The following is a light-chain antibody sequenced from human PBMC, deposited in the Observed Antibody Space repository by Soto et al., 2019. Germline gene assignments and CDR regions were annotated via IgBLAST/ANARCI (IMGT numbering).Light chain of an antibody. CDR3: QHYGASPWT. CDR1: QSGSGRF. J-gene: IGKJ1*01. Sequence: DIVLTQSPGPPSLSPGERATLSCRASQSGSGRFLAWYQQKPDQAPRLLIYAASIRATGIPDRFSGSVSGTDFTLTISRLEPEDFAVYYCQHYGASPWTFGQGTKVDIK. CDR2: AAS. V-gene: IGKV3-20*01.